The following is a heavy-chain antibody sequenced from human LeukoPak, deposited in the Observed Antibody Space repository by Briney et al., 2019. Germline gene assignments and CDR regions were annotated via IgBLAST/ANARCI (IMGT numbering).Heavy chain of an antibody. CDR3: ARDQLARIAARPLDY. Sequence: PGGSLRLSCAASGFTYSSYAMSWVRQAPGKGLEWVSAISGSGGSTYYADSVKGRFTISRDNSKNSLYLQMNSLRAEDTAVYYCARDQLARIAARPLDYWGQGTLVTVSS. D-gene: IGHD6-6*01. CDR2: ISGSGGST. CDR1: GFTYSSYA. J-gene: IGHJ4*02. V-gene: IGHV3-23*01.